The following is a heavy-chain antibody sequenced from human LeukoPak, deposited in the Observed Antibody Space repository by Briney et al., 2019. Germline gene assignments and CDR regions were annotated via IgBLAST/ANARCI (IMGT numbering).Heavy chain of an antibody. V-gene: IGHV3-21*01. CDR1: GCTFSSYS. CDR3: ASPPPATGYSSRGDY. D-gene: IGHD6-13*01. J-gene: IGHJ4*02. CDR2: ISSSSSYI. Sequence: PGGSLRLSCAASGCTFSSYSMNWVRQAPGKGLEWVSSISSSSSYIYYADSVKGRFTISRDNAKNSLYLQMNSLRAEDTAVYYCASPPPATGYSSRGDYWGQGTLVTVSS.